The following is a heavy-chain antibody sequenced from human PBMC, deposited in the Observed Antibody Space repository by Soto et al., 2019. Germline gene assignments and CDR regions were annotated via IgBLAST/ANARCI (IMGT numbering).Heavy chain of an antibody. CDR3: ARDRADVVRVYHPMFDS. CDR2: ISIDGNNR. J-gene: IGHJ4*02. V-gene: IGHV3-74*03. Sequence: QLVESGGGLVQPGGSLRLSCAASGFTFSDYWIHWVRQAPGKGLVWDSRISIDGNNRKYADSVKGRFTISRDNAKDTLYLQMDSLRADDTAVFYCARDRADVVRVYHPMFDSWGQGTLVTVSS. D-gene: IGHD3-22*01. CDR1: GFTFSDYW.